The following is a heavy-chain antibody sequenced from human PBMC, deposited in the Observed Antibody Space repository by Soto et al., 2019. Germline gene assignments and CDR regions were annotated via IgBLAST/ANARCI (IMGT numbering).Heavy chain of an antibody. CDR2: IYYIGST. J-gene: IGHJ6*02. Sequence: PSETLSLTCTVSGASISSGGYFWSWIRQHTGKGLEWIGYIYYIGSTYYNPSLKSRVTISVDTSKNQFSLKLTSVTAADTAVYYCARDLQYSRLFYGMDVWGQGTTVTVSS. CDR3: ARDLQYSRLFYGMDV. V-gene: IGHV4-31*03. D-gene: IGHD6-13*01. CDR1: GASISSGGYF.